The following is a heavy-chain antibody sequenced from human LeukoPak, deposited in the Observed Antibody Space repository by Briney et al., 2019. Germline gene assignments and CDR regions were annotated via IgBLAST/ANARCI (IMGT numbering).Heavy chain of an antibody. D-gene: IGHD3-22*01. CDR2: IYHSGNT. J-gene: IGHJ4*02. Sequence: SETLSLTCTVSGGSVSSGSSFWSWIRQPPGKGLEWIGYIYHSGNTNYNPSLKSRVTISVDTSKSQLSLKLNSVTAADTAVYYCARDRNYYDSSGYYFANWGQGTPVTVSS. CDR3: ARDRNYYDSSGYYFAN. V-gene: IGHV4-61*01. CDR1: GGSVSSGSSF.